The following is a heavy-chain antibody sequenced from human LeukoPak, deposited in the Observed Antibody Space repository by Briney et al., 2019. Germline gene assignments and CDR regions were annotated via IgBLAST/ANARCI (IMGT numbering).Heavy chain of an antibody. D-gene: IGHD1-26*01. V-gene: IGHV4-59*12. CDR2: IFYSGST. CDR3: ARDRVVGAWAPFDY. Sequence: SETLSLTCTVSGGSISSYCWSWIRQPPGKGLEWIGYIFYSGSTNYNPSLKSRVTISVDTSKNQFSLKLSSVTAADTAVYYCARDRVVGAWAPFDYWGQGTLVTVSS. J-gene: IGHJ4*02. CDR1: GGSISSYC.